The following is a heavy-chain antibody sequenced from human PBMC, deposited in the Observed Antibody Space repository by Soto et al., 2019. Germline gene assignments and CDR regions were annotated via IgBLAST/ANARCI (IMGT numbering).Heavy chain of an antibody. Sequence: KTSETLSLTCTVSGGSISSYYWSWIRQPPGKGLEWIGYIYYSGSPNYNPSLKSRVTISIETSKNQFSLKLSSVTAADTAVYYCARVYYYDSSGYRIESPPAADYYFDYWGQGTLVTVSS. CDR1: GGSISSYY. J-gene: IGHJ4*02. V-gene: IGHV4-59*01. CDR3: ARVYYYDSSGYRIESPPAADYYFDY. CDR2: IYYSGSP. D-gene: IGHD3-22*01.